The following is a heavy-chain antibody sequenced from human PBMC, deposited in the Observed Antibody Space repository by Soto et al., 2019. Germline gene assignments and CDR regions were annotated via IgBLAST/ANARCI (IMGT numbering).Heavy chain of an antibody. V-gene: IGHV1-46*01. CDR1: GYTFTSYY. D-gene: IGHD3-10*01. CDR2: INPSGGST. Sequence: QVQLVQSGAEVKKPGASVKVSCKASGYTFTSYYMHWVRQAPGQGLEWMGIINPSGGSTSYAQKFQGRVTMTRYTSTSTVYMELSSLRSEDTAVYYCARALDYYGSGQYYFDYWGQGTLVTVSS. CDR3: ARALDYYGSGQYYFDY. J-gene: IGHJ4*02.